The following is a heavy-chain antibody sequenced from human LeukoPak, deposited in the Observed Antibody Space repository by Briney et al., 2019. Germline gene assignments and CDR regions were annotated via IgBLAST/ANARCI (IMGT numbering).Heavy chain of an antibody. Sequence: GGSLRLSCTASGFTFSSYGMHWVRQAPGKGLEWVAVISYDGSNKYYADSVKGRFTLSRDNAKKSPHLQMNSLRAEDTAVYYCARAPHPYCSGGNCIYFDYWGQGTLVTVSS. J-gene: IGHJ4*02. CDR1: GFTFSSYG. CDR3: ARAPHPYCSGGNCIYFDY. V-gene: IGHV3-30*03. D-gene: IGHD2-15*01. CDR2: ISYDGSNK.